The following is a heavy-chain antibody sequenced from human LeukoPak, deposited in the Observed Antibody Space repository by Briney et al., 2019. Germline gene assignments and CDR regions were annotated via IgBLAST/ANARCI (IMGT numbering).Heavy chain of an antibody. CDR1: GFSVSTNY. D-gene: IGHD2-15*01. V-gene: IGHV3-21*01. CDR2: ISSSSSYI. Sequence: GGSLRLSCAASGFSVSTNYMSWVRQAPGKGLEWVSSISSSSSYIYYADSVKGRFTISRDNAKNSLYLQMNSLRAEDTAVYYCASFSATRVRWFDPWGQGTLVTVSS. CDR3: ASFSATRVRWFDP. J-gene: IGHJ5*02.